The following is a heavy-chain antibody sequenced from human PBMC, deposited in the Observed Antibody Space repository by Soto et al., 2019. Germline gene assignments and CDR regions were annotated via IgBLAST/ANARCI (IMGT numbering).Heavy chain of an antibody. J-gene: IGHJ4*02. V-gene: IGHV3-33*01. CDR3: AREVATTIDY. D-gene: IGHD4-17*01. Sequence: QVQLVESGGAVVQPGGSRRPSCAGPGFTLSGYGRHWVRKAPGKGLGWVAVIWYDGSNKYYADSVKGRFTISRDNSKNTLYLQMNSLRAEDTAVYYCAREVATTIDYWGQGTLVTVSS. CDR2: IWYDGSNK. CDR1: GFTLSGYG.